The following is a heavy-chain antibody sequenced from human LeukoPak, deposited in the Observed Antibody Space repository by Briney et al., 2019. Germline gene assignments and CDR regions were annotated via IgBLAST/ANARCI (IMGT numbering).Heavy chain of an antibody. D-gene: IGHD5-18*01. Sequence: GGSLRLSCAASGFTFSSYAMSWVRQAPGKGLEWVSTISGTGGSRYYADSVKGRFTISRENAKNTLYLQMNSLRAEDTAVYYCAPPAVDTTLAYYFDYWGQGTLVTVSS. CDR3: APPAVDTTLAYYFDY. CDR1: GFTFSSYA. CDR2: ISGTGGSR. V-gene: IGHV3-23*01. J-gene: IGHJ4*02.